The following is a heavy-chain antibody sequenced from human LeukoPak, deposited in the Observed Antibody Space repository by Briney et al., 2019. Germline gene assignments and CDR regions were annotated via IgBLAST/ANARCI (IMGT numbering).Heavy chain of an antibody. Sequence: GRSLRLSCAASGFTFSSYAMHWVRQAPGKGLEWVAVISYDGSNKYYADSVKGRFTISRDNGKRTLYLQMNSLRVEDTAVYYXARDGPXAXHAFDYWGQGTLVTVSS. CDR1: GFTFSSYA. CDR2: ISYDGSNK. V-gene: IGHV3-30-3*01. J-gene: IGHJ4*02. CDR3: ARDGPXAXHAFDY.